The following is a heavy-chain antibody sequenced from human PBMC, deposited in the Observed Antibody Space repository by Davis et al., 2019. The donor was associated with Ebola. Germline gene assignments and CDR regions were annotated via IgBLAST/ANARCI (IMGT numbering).Heavy chain of an antibody. CDR3: ARGHYDFWSGYYGMDV. CDR2: INHSGST. CDR1: GGSFSGYY. D-gene: IGHD3-3*01. Sequence: MPSETLSLTCAVYGGSFSGYYWSWIRQPPGKGLEWIGEINHSGSTNYNPSLKSRVTISVDTSKDQFSLKLSSVTAADTAVYYCARGHYDFWSGYYGMDVWGQGTTVTVSS. J-gene: IGHJ6*02. V-gene: IGHV4-34*01.